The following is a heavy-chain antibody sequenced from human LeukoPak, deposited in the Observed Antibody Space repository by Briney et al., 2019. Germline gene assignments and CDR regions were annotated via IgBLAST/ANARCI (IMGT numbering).Heavy chain of an antibody. CDR1: GGSISSYY. D-gene: IGHD2-15*01. CDR2: IYYSGST. CDR3: ARFPGSAEYRHYYYMDV. V-gene: IGHV4-59*01. Sequence: SETLSLTCTVSGGSISSYYWSWIRQPPGKGLEWIGYIYYSGSTNYNPSLKSRVTISVDTSKNQFSLKLSSVTAADAAVYYCARFPGSAEYRHYYYMDVWGKGTTVTVSS. J-gene: IGHJ6*03.